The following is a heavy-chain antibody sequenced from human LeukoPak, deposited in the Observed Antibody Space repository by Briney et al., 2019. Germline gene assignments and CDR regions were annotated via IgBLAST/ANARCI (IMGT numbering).Heavy chain of an antibody. CDR1: GYTLTELS. Sequence: ASVKVSCKVSGYTLTELSMHWVRQAPGKGLEWMGGFDPEDGETIYAQKFQGRVTITTDESTSTAYMELSSLRSEDTAVYYCARGYYCDYWDQGTLVTVSS. D-gene: IGHD3-10*01. CDR2: FDPEDGET. V-gene: IGHV1-24*01. J-gene: IGHJ4*02. CDR3: ARGYYCDY.